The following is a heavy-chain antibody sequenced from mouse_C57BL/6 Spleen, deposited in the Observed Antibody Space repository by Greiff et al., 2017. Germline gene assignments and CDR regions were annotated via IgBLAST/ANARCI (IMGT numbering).Heavy chain of an antibody. CDR2: FYPGSGSI. D-gene: IGHD1-1*01. CDR3: ARHEVPRYYGSSDWYFDV. V-gene: IGHV1-62-2*01. CDR1: GYTFTEYT. J-gene: IGHJ1*03. Sequence: QVQLKESGAELVKPGASVKLSCKASGYTFTEYTIHWVKQRSGQGLEWIGWFYPGSGSIKYNEKFKDKATLTADKSSSTVYMELSRLTSEDSAVYFCARHEVPRYYGSSDWYFDVWGTGTTVTVSS.